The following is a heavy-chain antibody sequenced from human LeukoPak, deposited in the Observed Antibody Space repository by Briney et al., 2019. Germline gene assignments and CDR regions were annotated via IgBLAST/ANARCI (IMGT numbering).Heavy chain of an antibody. CDR1: GFTFSSYA. CDR2: ISSNGAST. CDR3: ATFPSGWYDY. D-gene: IGHD6-19*01. J-gene: IGHJ4*02. Sequence: QSGGSLRLSCAASGFTFSSYAMHWVRQAPGKALEYVSAISSNGASTYYANSVKGRFTISRDNSKNTLYLQMGSLRDEDMAVYYCATFPSGWYDYWGQGTLVTVSS. V-gene: IGHV3-64*01.